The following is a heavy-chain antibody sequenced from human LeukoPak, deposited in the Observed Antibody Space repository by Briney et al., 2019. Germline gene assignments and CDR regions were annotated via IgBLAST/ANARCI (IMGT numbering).Heavy chain of an antibody. Sequence: SVKVSCKASGGTFSSYTISWVRQAPGQGLEWMGRIIPILGIANYAQKFQGRVTITADKSTSTAYMEMSSLRSEDTAVYYCARDNGYCTNGVCYTFPIWGQGALVTVSS. V-gene: IGHV1-69*04. CDR1: GGTFSSYT. J-gene: IGHJ4*02. CDR2: IIPILGIA. D-gene: IGHD2-8*01. CDR3: ARDNGYCTNGVCYTFPI.